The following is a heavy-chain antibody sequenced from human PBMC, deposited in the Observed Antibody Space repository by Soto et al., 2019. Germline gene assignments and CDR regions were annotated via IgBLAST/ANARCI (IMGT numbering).Heavy chain of an antibody. J-gene: IGHJ4*01. D-gene: IGHD1-26*01. Sequence: EVQLLEFGGGLVQAGGSLRLSCEASAFIFSSYGMTWVRQAPGKGLEWVSTISGSGGSTSYADSVKGRFTVSRDNSKNTLYLQMNSLRAEDTAMYYCSKIVGERMPTIFDFWGQGTLVTVSS. CDR1: AFIFSSYG. V-gene: IGHV3-23*01. CDR2: ISGSGGST. CDR3: SKIVGERMPTIFDF.